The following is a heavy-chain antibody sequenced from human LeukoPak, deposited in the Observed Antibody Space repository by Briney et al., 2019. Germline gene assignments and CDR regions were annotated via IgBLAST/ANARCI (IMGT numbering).Heavy chain of an antibody. CDR3: ARGQARLAWFDP. D-gene: IGHD6-19*01. Sequence: PGGSLRLSCAASGFTFSDYYMSWIRQPPGKGLEWIGEINHSGSTNYNPSLKSRITISVDTSKTQFSLKLSSVTAADTAVYYCARGQARLAWFDPWGQGTLVTVSS. V-gene: IGHV4-34*01. CDR2: INHSGST. CDR1: GFTFSDYY. J-gene: IGHJ5*02.